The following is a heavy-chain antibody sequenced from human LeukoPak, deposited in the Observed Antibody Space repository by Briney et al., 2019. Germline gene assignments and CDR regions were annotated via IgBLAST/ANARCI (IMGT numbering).Heavy chain of an antibody. J-gene: IGHJ4*02. CDR2: INPNSGGT. Sequence: ASVKVSCKASGYTFTSYGISWVRQAPGQGLEWMGWINPNSGGTNYAQKFQGRVTMTRDTSISTAYMELSRLRSDDTAVYYCAREAAFYDSSGYSRPFDYWGQGTLVTVSS. V-gene: IGHV1-2*02. CDR1: GYTFTSYG. CDR3: AREAAFYDSSGYSRPFDY. D-gene: IGHD3-22*01.